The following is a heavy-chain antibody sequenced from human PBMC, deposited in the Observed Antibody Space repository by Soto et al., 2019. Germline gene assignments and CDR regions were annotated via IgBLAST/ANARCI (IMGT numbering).Heavy chain of an antibody. D-gene: IGHD2-15*01. V-gene: IGHV1-18*01. Sequence: ASVKVSCKASGYTFTSYGISWVRQAPGQGLEWMGWISAYNGNTNYAQKLQGRVTMTTDTSTSTAYMELRSLRSDDTAVYYCATDRYCSGGSCRPKAFDIWGQVTMVTVSS. CDR2: ISAYNGNT. CDR1: GYTFTSYG. CDR3: ATDRYCSGGSCRPKAFDI. J-gene: IGHJ3*02.